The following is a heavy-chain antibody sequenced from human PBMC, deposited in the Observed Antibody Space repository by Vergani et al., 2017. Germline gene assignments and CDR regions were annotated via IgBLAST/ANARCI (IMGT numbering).Heavy chain of an antibody. CDR1: GFTFSSYS. CDR3: ARNPVVPAAMFAFDI. CDR2: ISSSSSTR. J-gene: IGHJ3*02. Sequence: EVQLVESGGGLVQPGGSLRLSCAASGFTFSSYSMNWVRQAPGKGLEWVSYISSSSSTRYYAESVKGRFTISGDNAKNSLYLQMNSLRAEDTAVYYCARNPVVPAAMFAFDIWGQGTMVTVSS. V-gene: IGHV3-48*01. D-gene: IGHD2-2*01.